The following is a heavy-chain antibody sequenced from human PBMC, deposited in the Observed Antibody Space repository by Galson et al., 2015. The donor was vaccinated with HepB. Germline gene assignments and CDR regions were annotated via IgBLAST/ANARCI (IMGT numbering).Heavy chain of an antibody. CDR2: IKAGNGNT. D-gene: IGHD1-26*01. J-gene: IGHJ6*02. Sequence: SVRVSCKASGSTFTSYAMHWVRQAPGQRLEWMGWIKAGNGNTKYSQKFQGRVTITRDTSASTAYMELSSLRSEDTAVYYCARDLIGGVGATDSSSYGMDVWGQGTTVTVSS. V-gene: IGHV1-3*01. CDR3: ARDLIGGVGATDSSSYGMDV. CDR1: GSTFTSYA.